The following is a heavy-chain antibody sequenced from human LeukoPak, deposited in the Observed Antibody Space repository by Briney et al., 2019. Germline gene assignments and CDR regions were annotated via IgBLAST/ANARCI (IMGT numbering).Heavy chain of an antibody. V-gene: IGHV1-46*01. CDR2: INPGGGST. J-gene: IGHJ3*02. CDR1: GYTFTSYY. Sequence: ASVKVCCKASGYTFTSYYMHWVRQAPGQGLEWMGIINPGGGSTSYAQKFQGRVTMTRDTSTSTVYMELSSLRSEDTVVYYCARGMIGVVVHHDAFDIWGQGTMVTVSS. D-gene: IGHD3-3*01. CDR3: ARGMIGVVVHHDAFDI.